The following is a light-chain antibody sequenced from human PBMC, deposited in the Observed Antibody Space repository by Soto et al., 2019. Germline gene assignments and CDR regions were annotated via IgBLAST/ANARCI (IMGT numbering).Light chain of an antibody. CDR3: QQYGNSPSIT. V-gene: IGKV3-20*01. Sequence: EIVLTQSPGTLSLPPGKRATLSCRASQSVSGSNLAWYQQKPGQAPRLLIYAVSSRATGIPDRFVGSGSGTDFTLTISRLEPEAFAVYYCQQYGNSPSITFGQGTRLEIK. CDR1: QSVSGSN. CDR2: AVS. J-gene: IGKJ5*01.